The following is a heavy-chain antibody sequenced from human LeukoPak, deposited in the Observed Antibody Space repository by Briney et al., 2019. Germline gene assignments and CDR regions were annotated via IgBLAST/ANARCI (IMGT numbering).Heavy chain of an antibody. CDR1: GGTFSSYA. CDR3: ANPPPPRRQQLVRSPLNY. J-gene: IGHJ4*02. CDR2: IIPIFGTA. Sequence: GASVKVSCKASGGTFSSYAISWVRQAPGQGLEWMGGIIPIFGTANYAQKFQGRVTITADESTSTAYMELSSLRSEDTAVYYCANPPPPRRQQLVRSPLNYWGQGTLVTVSS. V-gene: IGHV1-69*13. D-gene: IGHD6-13*01.